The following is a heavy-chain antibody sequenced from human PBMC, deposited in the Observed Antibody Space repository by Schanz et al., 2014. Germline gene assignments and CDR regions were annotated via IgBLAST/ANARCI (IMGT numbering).Heavy chain of an antibody. CDR3: AKTLFPGGTQTFGN. Sequence: EVQLVESGGGWVQPGGSLRLSCATSGFSFSSYAMNWVRQAPGKGLEWVSALSEGGGGTHYADSVKGRFTISRDNSKNTLYLQMDSLRAEDTAVYYCAKTLFPGGTQTFGNWGRGTLVTVSS. J-gene: IGHJ4*02. CDR1: GFSFSSYA. V-gene: IGHV3-23*04. CDR2: LSEGGGGT. D-gene: IGHD2-8*02.